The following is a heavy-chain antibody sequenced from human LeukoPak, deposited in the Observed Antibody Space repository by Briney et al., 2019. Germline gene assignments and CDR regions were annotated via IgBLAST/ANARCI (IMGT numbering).Heavy chain of an antibody. Sequence: GASVKVSCKASGYTFTGYYMHWVRQAPGQGLEWMASINPNSGGTYYAQNFHDRITMTRDTSISTAYMELSRLRSDDTAIYYCARANALYCSSTSCLFDYWGQGTLVTVSS. V-gene: IGHV1-2*02. CDR2: INPNSGGT. J-gene: IGHJ4*02. CDR1: GYTFTGYY. CDR3: ARANALYCSSTSCLFDY. D-gene: IGHD2-2*01.